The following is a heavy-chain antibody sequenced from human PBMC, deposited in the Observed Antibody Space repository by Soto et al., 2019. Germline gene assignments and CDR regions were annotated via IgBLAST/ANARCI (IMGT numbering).Heavy chain of an antibody. CDR1: GYSFTSYW. Sequence: RGESLKISCKGSGYSFTSYWIGWVRQMHGKGLEWMGIIYPGDSDTRYSPSFQGQVTISADKSISTAYLQWSSLKASDTAMYYCARRGITMVREHAFYIWGQGTMVTVSS. CDR2: IYPGDSDT. D-gene: IGHD3-10*01. CDR3: ARRGITMVREHAFYI. J-gene: IGHJ3*02. V-gene: IGHV5-51*01.